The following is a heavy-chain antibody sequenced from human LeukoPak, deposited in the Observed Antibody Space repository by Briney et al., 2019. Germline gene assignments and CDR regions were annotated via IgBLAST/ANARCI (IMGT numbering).Heavy chain of an antibody. CDR2: VSTGSNYI. CDR1: GFTFSSYS. D-gene: IGHD6-13*01. V-gene: IGHV3-21*01. CDR3: ARGRIAAAVGITLDY. J-gene: IGHJ4*02. Sequence: GGSLRLSCTASGFTFSSYSLNWVRQAPGKGLEWVSSVSTGSNYIYYADSVKGRFTISRDNDKNSLYLQMNSLRVEDTAVYYCARGRIAAAVGITLDYWGQGTLVTVSS.